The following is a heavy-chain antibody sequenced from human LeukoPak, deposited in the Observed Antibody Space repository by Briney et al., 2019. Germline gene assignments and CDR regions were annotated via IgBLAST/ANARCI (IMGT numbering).Heavy chain of an antibody. CDR2: IYHDERT. V-gene: IGHV3-53*01. CDR3: ARARRVGYSNWDY. CDR1: GFSVSSLY. D-gene: IGHD5-24*01. Sequence: QPGASLRLSCAASGFSVSSLYMSLVRPTPGKVLELVSVIYHDERTDYADSVRGRFTISRDNSKNTLYLQMNSLRVDDTAVYYCARARRVGYSNWDYWGQGTLVTVSS. J-gene: IGHJ4*02.